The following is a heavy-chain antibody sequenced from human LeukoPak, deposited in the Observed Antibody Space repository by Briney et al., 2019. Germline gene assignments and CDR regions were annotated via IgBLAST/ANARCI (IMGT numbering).Heavy chain of an antibody. CDR1: GYTFLSYD. V-gene: IGHV1-8*03. Sequence: ASVKVSCKASGYTFLSYDINWVRQATGQGLEWMGWMNPKSGNTGYSQKFQGRVSITRNNSISTMYMELSSLRSEDTAVYYCAGGYMNSWGGFDPWGQGTQVTVSS. CDR3: AGGYMNSWGGFDP. D-gene: IGHD6-13*01. J-gene: IGHJ5*02. CDR2: MNPKSGNT.